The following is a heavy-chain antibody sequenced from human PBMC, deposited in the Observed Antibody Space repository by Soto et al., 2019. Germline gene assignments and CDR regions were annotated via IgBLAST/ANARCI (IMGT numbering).Heavy chain of an antibody. CDR1: GGTFSSYA. J-gene: IGHJ4*02. Sequence: SVKVSCKASGGTFSSYAISWVRQAPGQGLEWMGGIIPIFGTANYAQKFQGRVTITADESTSTAYMELSSLRSEDTAVYYCARSPGIAVGPFDYWGQGTLVTVSS. CDR2: IIPIFGTA. V-gene: IGHV1-69*13. CDR3: ARSPGIAVGPFDY. D-gene: IGHD6-19*01.